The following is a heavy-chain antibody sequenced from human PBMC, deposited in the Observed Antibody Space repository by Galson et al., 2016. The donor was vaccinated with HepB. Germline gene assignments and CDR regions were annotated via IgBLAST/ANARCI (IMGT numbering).Heavy chain of an antibody. Sequence: SVKVSCKASDYTYTNYAISWVRQAPGQGLEWMGWISAYNDNTNYAQKFQGWVTMTRDTSISTAYMELRRLRSDDTAVYHCARDPEEGYFDPGGRGTLVTVSS. V-gene: IGHV1-18*01. CDR1: DYTYTNYA. CDR3: ARDPEEGYFDP. CDR2: ISAYNDNT. D-gene: IGHD1-14*01. J-gene: IGHJ2*01.